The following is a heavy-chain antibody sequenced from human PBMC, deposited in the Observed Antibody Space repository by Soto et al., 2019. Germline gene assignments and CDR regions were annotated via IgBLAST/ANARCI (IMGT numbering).Heavy chain of an antibody. Sequence: GGSPRPSCAASGFTFSSYAMSWVRQAPGKGLEWVSAISGSAGSTYYADSVKGRFTISRDNSKSTLYLQMNSLRAEDTAVYYCAKAEYYGVVAASFDYWGQGTLVTVSS. CDR3: AKAEYYGVVAASFDY. CDR1: GFTFSSYA. D-gene: IGHD2-15*01. J-gene: IGHJ4*02. V-gene: IGHV3-23*01. CDR2: ISGSAGST.